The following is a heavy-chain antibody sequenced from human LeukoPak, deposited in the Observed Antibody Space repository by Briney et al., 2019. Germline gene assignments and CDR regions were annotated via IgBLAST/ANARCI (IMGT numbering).Heavy chain of an antibody. Sequence: SETLSLTCTVSAGSSGSGGYSWSWIRQHPGKGLEWIGYIYYSGSTYYNPSLKSRVTISVDTSKNQFSLKLSSVTAADTAVYYCAREGNAFDIWGQGTMVTVSS. V-gene: IGHV4-30-4*08. J-gene: IGHJ3*02. CDR1: AGSSGSGGYS. CDR3: AREGNAFDI. CDR2: IYYSGST.